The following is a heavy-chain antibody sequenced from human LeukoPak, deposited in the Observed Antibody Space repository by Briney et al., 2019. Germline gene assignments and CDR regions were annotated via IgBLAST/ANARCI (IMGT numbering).Heavy chain of an antibody. J-gene: IGHJ2*01. CDR3: ARDASPGYFDL. CDR1: GFTFSTYV. D-gene: IGHD2-15*01. Sequence: QPGGSLRLSCAASGFTFSTYVMSWVRQAPGKGLEWVSGISGSGDNTYYADSVKGRFTISRDNAKNTLYLHMDSLRAEDTAVYYCARDASPGYFDLWGRGTLVTVSS. CDR2: ISGSGDNT. V-gene: IGHV3-23*01.